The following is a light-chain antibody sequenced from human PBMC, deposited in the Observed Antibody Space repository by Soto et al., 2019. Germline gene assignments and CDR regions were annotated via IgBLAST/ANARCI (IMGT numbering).Light chain of an antibody. CDR3: QQSYTTHSWT. Sequence: DFQMTQSPSSLSASVGDRVTITCRASQSISNYLNWYQQKLGKAPKLLIYAASHLQSGVPSRFRGSGSGTDFTLTISSLQPEDFGTYYCQQSYTTHSWTFGQGTKVEIK. J-gene: IGKJ1*01. V-gene: IGKV1-39*01. CDR1: QSISNY. CDR2: AAS.